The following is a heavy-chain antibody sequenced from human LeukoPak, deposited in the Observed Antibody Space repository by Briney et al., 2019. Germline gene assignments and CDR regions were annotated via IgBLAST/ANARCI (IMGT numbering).Heavy chain of an antibody. CDR3: ARRGANSGSYSHFDL. Sequence: SETLSLTCTVSGGSISSYYWSWIRQPPGKGLEWIGNIYYSGSTNYNPSLKSRVTISVDTSKNQFSLKLSSLTAADTAVYYCARRGANSGSYSHFDLWGRGTLVTVSS. D-gene: IGHD1-26*01. CDR1: GGSISSYY. V-gene: IGHV4-59*01. CDR2: IYYSGST. J-gene: IGHJ2*01.